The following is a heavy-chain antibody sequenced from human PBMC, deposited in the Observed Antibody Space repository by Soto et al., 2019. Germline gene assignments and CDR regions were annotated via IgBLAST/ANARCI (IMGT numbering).Heavy chain of an antibody. CDR2: VSGSDGNT. D-gene: IGHD2-21*02. V-gene: IGHV3-23*01. J-gene: IGHJ5*02. CDR1: GFTFSNYA. CDR3: ATTNWYSWFDT. Sequence: SLRLSCAASGFTFSNYAMSWVRQAPGKGLEWASTVSGSDGNTYYADSAKGRFTISRDSSKNTLYLQMNNLRAEDTAVYYCATTNWYSWFDTWGQGTLVTVSS.